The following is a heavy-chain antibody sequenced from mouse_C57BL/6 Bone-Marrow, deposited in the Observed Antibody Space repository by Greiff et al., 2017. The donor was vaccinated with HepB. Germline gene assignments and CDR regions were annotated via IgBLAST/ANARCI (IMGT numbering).Heavy chain of an antibody. CDR3: AREGIYSNSFDY. D-gene: IGHD2-5*01. Sequence: EVKLMESGGGLVQPGGSLKLSCAASGFTFSDYGMAWVRQAPRKGPEWVAFISNLAYSIYYADTVTGRFTISRENAKNTLYLEMSSLRSEDTAMYYCAREGIYSNSFDYWGQGTTLTVSS. J-gene: IGHJ2*01. CDR1: GFTFSDYG. CDR2: ISNLAYSI. V-gene: IGHV5-15*01.